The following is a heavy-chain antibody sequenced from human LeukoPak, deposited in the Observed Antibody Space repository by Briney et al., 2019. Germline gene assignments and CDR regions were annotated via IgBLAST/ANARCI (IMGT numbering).Heavy chain of an antibody. D-gene: IGHD3-10*01. CDR1: GLTFDDYA. J-gene: IGHJ4*02. CDR2: ISWNSGTI. V-gene: IGHV3-9*01. Sequence: GGSLRLSCVASGLTFDDYAMHWVRQAPGKGLEWVSGISWNSGTIGYADPVKGRFTISRDNAKNSLYLQMNSLRAEDTALYYCAKGNNYGQSNPHDYWGQGTLVTVSS. CDR3: AKGNNYGQSNPHDY.